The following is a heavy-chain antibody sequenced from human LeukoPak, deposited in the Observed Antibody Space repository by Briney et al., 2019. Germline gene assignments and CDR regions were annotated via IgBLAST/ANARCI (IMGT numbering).Heavy chain of an antibody. D-gene: IGHD6-19*01. CDR3: AKAYSSGWYAVAFDI. V-gene: IGHV3-9*03. CDR2: ISWNSGSI. Sequence: GGSLRLSCAASGFTFDDYAMHWVRQAPGKGLEWVSGISWNSGSIGYADSVKGRFTISRDNAKNSLYLQMNSLKAEDMALYYRAKAYSSGWYAVAFDIWGQGTMVTVSS. J-gene: IGHJ3*02. CDR1: GFTFDDYA.